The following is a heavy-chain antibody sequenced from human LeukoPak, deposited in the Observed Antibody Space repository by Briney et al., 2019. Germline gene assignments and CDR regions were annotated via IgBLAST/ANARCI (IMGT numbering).Heavy chain of an antibody. CDR3: ARDRVVWFGDLGYYYYGMDV. CDR2: IYYSGST. Sequence: PSETLSLTCTASGGSISSSSYYWSWIRQPPGKGLEWIGYIYYSGSTNYNPSLKSRVTISVDTSKNQFSLKLSSVTAADTAVYYCARDRVVWFGDLGYYYYGMDVWGQGTTVTVSS. CDR1: GGSISSSSYY. D-gene: IGHD3-10*01. V-gene: IGHV4-61*01. J-gene: IGHJ6*02.